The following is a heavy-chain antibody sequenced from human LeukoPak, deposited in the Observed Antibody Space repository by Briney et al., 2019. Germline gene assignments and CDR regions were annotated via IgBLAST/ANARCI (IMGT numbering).Heavy chain of an antibody. CDR3: AKYASGFSGYERDWFDP. J-gene: IGHJ5*02. CDR1: GFTFNSYG. D-gene: IGHD5-12*01. Sequence: PGRSLRLSCAASGFTFNSYGMHWVRQAPGRGLEWVAVISYGGSNKYYADSVKGRFSISRDNSKNTLYLQMNSLRAEDTAVYYCAKYASGFSGYERDWFDPWGQGTLVTVSS. CDR2: ISYGGSNK. V-gene: IGHV3-30*18.